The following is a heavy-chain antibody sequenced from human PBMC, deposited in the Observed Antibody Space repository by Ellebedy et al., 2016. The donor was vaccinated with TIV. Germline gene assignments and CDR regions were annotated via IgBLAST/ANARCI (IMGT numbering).Heavy chain of an antibody. CDR1: GFTFDDYA. J-gene: IGHJ4*02. CDR2: ISWNSGSI. V-gene: IGHV3-9*01. Sequence: SLKISCAASGFTFDDYAMHWVRQAPGKGLEWVSGISWNSGSIGYADSVKGRFTISRDNAKNSLYLQMNSLRAEDTALYYCAKDLMGTPSVFDYWGQGTLVTVSS. D-gene: IGHD2-8*01. CDR3: AKDLMGTPSVFDY.